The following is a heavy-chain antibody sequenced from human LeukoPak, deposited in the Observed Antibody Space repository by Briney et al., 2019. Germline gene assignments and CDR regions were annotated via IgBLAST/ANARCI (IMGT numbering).Heavy chain of an antibody. CDR2: ISAYNGNT. CDR1: GYTFTSYG. D-gene: IGHD6-6*01. CDR3: ARALNIAARTDAFDI. Sequence: GASVKVSCKASGYTFTSYGISWVRQAPGQGLEWMGWISAYNGNTNYAQKLQGRVTMTTDTSTSTAYMELRSLRSDDTAVYYCARALNIAARTDAFDIWGQGTMVTVSS. J-gene: IGHJ3*02. V-gene: IGHV1-18*01.